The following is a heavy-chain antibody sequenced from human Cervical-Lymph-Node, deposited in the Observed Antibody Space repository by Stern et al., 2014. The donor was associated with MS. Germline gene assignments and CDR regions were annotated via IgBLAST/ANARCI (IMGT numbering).Heavy chain of an antibody. V-gene: IGHV1-24*01. Sequence: QVQLVQSGAEVKKPGASVKVSCKVSGYPLTELSMHWVRQAPGRGLEWMGGFDAEEGELSYARKFQGRVFLTADASTETAYMALSSLTSEDTAVYYCATAALAYYYDTSAYYNNYWGQGTLVTVSS. CDR1: GYPLTELS. CDR2: FDAEEGEL. D-gene: IGHD3-22*01. CDR3: ATAALAYYYDTSAYYNNY. J-gene: IGHJ4*02.